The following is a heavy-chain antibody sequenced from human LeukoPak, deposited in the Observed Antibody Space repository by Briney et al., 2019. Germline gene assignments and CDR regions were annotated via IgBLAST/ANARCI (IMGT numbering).Heavy chain of an antibody. D-gene: IGHD3-16*01. CDR2: IYYSGST. CDR1: GGSISSYY. CDR3: ARDGTSWGGFDY. V-gene: IGHV4-59*01. Sequence: SETLSLTCTVSGGSISSYYWSWIRQPPGRGLEWIGYIYYSGSTNYNPSLKSRVTMSVDTSKNQISLKLSSVTAADTAVYYCARDGTSWGGFDYWGQGTLVTVSS. J-gene: IGHJ4*02.